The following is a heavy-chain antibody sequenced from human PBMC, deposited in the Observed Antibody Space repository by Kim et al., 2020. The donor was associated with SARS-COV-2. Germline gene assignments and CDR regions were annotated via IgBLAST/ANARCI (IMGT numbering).Heavy chain of an antibody. D-gene: IGHD1-1*01. CDR2: INPNSGGT. CDR1: GYTFTGYY. V-gene: IGHV1-2*02. Sequence: ASVKVSCKASGYTFTGYYMHWVRQAPGQGLEWMGWINPNSGGTNYAQKFQGRVTMTRDTSISTAYMELSRLRSDDTAVYYCARSLIGTESLDYWGQGTLVTVSS. CDR3: ARSLIGTESLDY. J-gene: IGHJ4*02.